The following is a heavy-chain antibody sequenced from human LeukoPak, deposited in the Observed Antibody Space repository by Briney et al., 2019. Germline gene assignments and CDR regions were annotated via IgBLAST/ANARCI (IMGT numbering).Heavy chain of an antibody. Sequence: GESLKISCQGSGYSFSTYWIAWVRQMPGKGLEWVGRIDPSDSHTNYGPSSQGHVTISADKSISTAYLQWSSLKASDTAMYYCASVYAGDFDYWGQGTLVTVSS. V-gene: IGHV5-10-1*01. CDR3: ASVYAGDFDY. CDR2: IDPSDSHT. J-gene: IGHJ4*02. D-gene: IGHD2-8*01. CDR1: GYSFSTYW.